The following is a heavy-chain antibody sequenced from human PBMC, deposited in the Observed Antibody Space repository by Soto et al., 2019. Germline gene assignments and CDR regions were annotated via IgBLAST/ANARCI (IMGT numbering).Heavy chain of an antibody. Sequence: GGSLRLSCEVSGFTFTSYAMHWVRQAPGKGLEWVALISHDGNNEYYADSVKGRFTISRDNSKNTLYLQMNSLRAEDTALYYCAKSYNTGWYVHFDFWGRGTLVTVSS. V-gene: IGHV3-30*18. CDR1: GFTFTSYA. J-gene: IGHJ4*02. CDR3: AKSYNTGWYVHFDF. D-gene: IGHD6-19*01. CDR2: ISHDGNNE.